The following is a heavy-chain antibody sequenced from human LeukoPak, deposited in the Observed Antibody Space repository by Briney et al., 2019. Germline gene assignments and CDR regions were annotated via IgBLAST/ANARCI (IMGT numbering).Heavy chain of an antibody. D-gene: IGHD4-17*01. CDR1: GYTFTGYY. CDR3: ARDYGDAGPNYYYYYMDV. Sequence: ASVKVSCKASGYTFTGYYVHWVRQAPGQGLEWMGWINPNTGGTNYAQKFQGRVTMTRDTSINTAYMELSSLRSDDTAVYYCARDYGDAGPNYYYYYMDVWGKGTTVTVSS. V-gene: IGHV1-2*02. J-gene: IGHJ6*03. CDR2: INPNTGGT.